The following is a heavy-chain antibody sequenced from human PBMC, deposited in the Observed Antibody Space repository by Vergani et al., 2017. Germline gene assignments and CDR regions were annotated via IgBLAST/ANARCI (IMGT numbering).Heavy chain of an antibody. Sequence: EVQLVESGGGLVQPGRSLRLSCTASGFTFGDYAMSWFRQAPGKGLEWVGFIRSKAYGGTTEYAASEKGRFTISRDDSKSIAYLQMTSLKTEDTAVYYCTRAPYYYDSSGYPTEYWGQGTLVTVS. V-gene: IGHV3-49*03. D-gene: IGHD3-22*01. CDR3: TRAPYYYDSSGYPTEY. CDR1: GFTFGDYA. CDR2: IRSKAYGGTT. J-gene: IGHJ4*02.